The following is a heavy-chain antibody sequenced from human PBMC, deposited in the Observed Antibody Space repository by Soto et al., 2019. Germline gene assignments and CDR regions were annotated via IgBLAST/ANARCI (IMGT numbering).Heavy chain of an antibody. D-gene: IGHD4-17*01. V-gene: IGHV4-31*03. CDR1: GGSISSGDY. CDR3: ARRKGHYDDYVLFDY. CDR2: IYYSGST. J-gene: IGHJ4*02. Sequence: LSLTCTVSGGSISSGDYWSWIRQHPGKGLEWIGYIYYSGSTYYNPSLKSRVTISVDTSKNQFSLKLSSVTAADTAVYYCARRKGHYDDYVLFDYWGQGTLVTV.